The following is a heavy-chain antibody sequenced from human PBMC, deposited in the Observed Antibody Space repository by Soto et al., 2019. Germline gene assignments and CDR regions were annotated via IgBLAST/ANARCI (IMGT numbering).Heavy chain of an antibody. Sequence: SETMSLACVVYGGSLSGYSWGWIRQLQGRGMEWIREINHSGSTNYNPSLKSRVTISVDMSKNQFSLKLSSVAAADTAVYYCARGGRQQLIPTPISYKIDYWGQGTLVTVSS. V-gene: IGHV4-34*01. CDR3: ARGGRQQLIPTPISYKIDY. D-gene: IGHD6-13*01. CDR1: GGSLSGYS. CDR2: INHSGST. J-gene: IGHJ4*02.